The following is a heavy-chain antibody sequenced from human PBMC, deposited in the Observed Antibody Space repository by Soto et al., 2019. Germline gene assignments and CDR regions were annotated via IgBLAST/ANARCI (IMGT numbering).Heavy chain of an antibody. J-gene: IGHJ6*02. CDR1: GFTFSSYA. CDR3: AREVVPAAPPEYYYYYCGMDV. CDR2: ISYDGSNK. D-gene: IGHD2-2*01. V-gene: IGHV3-30-3*01. Sequence: PGGSLRLSCAASGFTFSSYAMHWVRQAPGKGLEWVAVISYDGSNKYYADSVKGRFTISRDNSKNTLYLQMNSLRAEDTAVYYCAREVVPAAPPEYYYYYCGMDVWGQGTTVTVSS.